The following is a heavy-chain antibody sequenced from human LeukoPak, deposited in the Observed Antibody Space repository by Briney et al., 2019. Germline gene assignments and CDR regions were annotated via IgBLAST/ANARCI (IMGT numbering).Heavy chain of an antibody. Sequence: PGGSLRLSCAASGFTFNIYAMSWVRQAPGKGLEWVGRIKSKTDGGTTDYAAPVKGRFTVSRDDSKNTLYLQMNSLKTEDTAVYYCTTGNLDYWGQGTLVTVSS. CDR3: TTGNLDY. CDR2: IKSKTDGGTT. J-gene: IGHJ4*02. V-gene: IGHV3-15*01. CDR1: GFTFNIYA.